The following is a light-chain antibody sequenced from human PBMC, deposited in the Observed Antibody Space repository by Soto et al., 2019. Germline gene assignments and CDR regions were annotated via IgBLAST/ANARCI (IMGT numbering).Light chain of an antibody. V-gene: IGLV3-21*02. CDR3: QVWDSSSDEV. CDR2: GDS. Sequence: SYERTQPPSVSVAPGQTARITCGGNNIGSKSVHWYQQKPGQAPVLVVYGDSDRPTGIPERFSGSNSVNTATLTISRVEAGDEADYYCQVWDSSSDEVFGTGTKV. J-gene: IGLJ1*01. CDR1: NIGSKS.